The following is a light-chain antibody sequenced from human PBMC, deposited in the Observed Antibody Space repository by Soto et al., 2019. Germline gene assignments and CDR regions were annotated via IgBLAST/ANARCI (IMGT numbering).Light chain of an antibody. V-gene: IGLV2-8*01. J-gene: IGLJ1*01. CDR3: RSHAGNNNHV. CDR2: AVT. Sequence: QSVLAQPPSASGSPGQSVAISCTGTSSDVGGQNYVSWYQQHPGKAPKLIIYAVTDRPSGVPDRFSGSKSGNTASLTVSGVQCEDAVFYYCRSHAGNNNHVFGTGTKVTVL. CDR1: SSDVGGQNY.